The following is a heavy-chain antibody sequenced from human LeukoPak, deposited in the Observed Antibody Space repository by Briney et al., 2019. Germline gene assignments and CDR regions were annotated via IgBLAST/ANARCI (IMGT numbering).Heavy chain of an antibody. CDR2: IYYSGST. V-gene: IGHV4-59*01. D-gene: IGHD2-15*01. CDR1: GGSFSGYY. J-gene: IGHJ4*02. Sequence: SETLSLTCAVYGGSFSGYYWSWIRQPPGKGLEWIGYIYYSGSTNYNPSLKSRVTISVDTSKNQFSLKLSSVTAADTAVYYCARGSRRYCSGGSCYSRGYFDYWGQGTLVTVSS. CDR3: ARGSRRYCSGGSCYSRGYFDY.